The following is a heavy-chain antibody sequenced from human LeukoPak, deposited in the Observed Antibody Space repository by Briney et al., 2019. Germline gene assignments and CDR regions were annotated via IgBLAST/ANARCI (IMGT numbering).Heavy chain of an antibody. CDR1: GGSFSGYY. CDR3: ARADTDYPVWYFDL. V-gene: IGHV4-34*01. D-gene: IGHD4-11*01. Sequence: PSETLSPTCAVYGGSFSGYYWSWIRQPPGKGLEWIGEINHSGSTNYNPSLKSRVTISVDTSKNQFSLKLSSVTAADTAVYYCARADTDYPVWYFDLWGRGTLVTVSS. CDR2: INHSGST. J-gene: IGHJ2*01.